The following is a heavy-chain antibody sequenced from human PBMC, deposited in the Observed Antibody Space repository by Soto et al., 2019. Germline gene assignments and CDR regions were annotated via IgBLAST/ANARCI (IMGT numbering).Heavy chain of an antibody. V-gene: IGHV3-53*04. CDR1: GFSVSSNY. Sequence: EVQLVESGGGLVQPGGSLSLSCTASGFSVSSNYMSWIRQAPGRGLEWVSSIYSGGNTYYGDSAKGRFTISRHNSENTLYLQMNSLRPEDTAIYYCTTDMVRDPWGQGTLVTVSS. J-gene: IGHJ5*02. CDR3: TTDMVRDP. D-gene: IGHD3-10*01. CDR2: IYSGGNT.